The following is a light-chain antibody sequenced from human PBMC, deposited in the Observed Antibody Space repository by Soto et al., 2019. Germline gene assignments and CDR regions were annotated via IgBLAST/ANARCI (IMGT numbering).Light chain of an antibody. Sequence: IAMTHAPATLSVSPGQRATLSCRASQSLNSKLVWYQQKPGQAPRLLIYDASNRATGIPDRFSGSGSGTDFTLTISRLESDDFALYYCQQYAEGTRSTFGQGTRLEIK. J-gene: IGKJ5*01. CDR1: QSLNSK. CDR2: DAS. V-gene: IGKV3D-15*01. CDR3: QQYAEGTRST.